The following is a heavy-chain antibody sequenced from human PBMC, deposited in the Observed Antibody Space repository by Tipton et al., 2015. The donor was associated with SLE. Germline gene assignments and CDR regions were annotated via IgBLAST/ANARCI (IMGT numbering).Heavy chain of an antibody. D-gene: IGHD3-10*01. CDR1: GLNFNIYW. V-gene: IGHV3-74*01. Sequence: GSLRLSCAASGLNFNIYWMHWVRQVPGKGLFWVSRINSDGSGTSYADSVKGRFTISRDNAKNSLYLQMNSLRVEDTAVYFCAGDDYASGITWGQGTLVTVSS. J-gene: IGHJ5*02. CDR2: INSDGSGT. CDR3: AGDDYASGIT.